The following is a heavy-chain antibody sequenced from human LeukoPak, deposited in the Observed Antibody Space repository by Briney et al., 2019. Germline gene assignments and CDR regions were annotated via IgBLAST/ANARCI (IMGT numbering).Heavy chain of an antibody. D-gene: IGHD3-10*01. CDR3: ARDSYWLGGTIGAFDI. Sequence: GGSLRLSCAASGFTFSTYAMSWLRQSPGRGLEWVAGISYSGGSTFYADSVKGRFTISRDNAKNSLYLQINSLRAEDTAVYYCARDSYWLGGTIGAFDIWGQGTMVTVSS. CDR1: GFTFSTYA. CDR2: ISYSGGST. J-gene: IGHJ3*02. V-gene: IGHV3-23*01.